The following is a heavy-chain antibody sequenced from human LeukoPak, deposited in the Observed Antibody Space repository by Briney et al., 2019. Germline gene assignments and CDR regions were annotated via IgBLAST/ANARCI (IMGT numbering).Heavy chain of an antibody. CDR1: GFTVSSNY. V-gene: IGHV3-53*01. Sequence: GGSLRLSCAASGFTVSSNYMNWVRQAPGKGLEWVSVIYSGDNRYYADSVKGRFTISRDNSKNTLYLQMNSLRAEDTAVYYCARDPLFYGVRYYGMDVWGQGTTVTVSS. D-gene: IGHD4-17*01. CDR3: ARDPLFYGVRYYGMDV. J-gene: IGHJ6*02. CDR2: IYSGDNR.